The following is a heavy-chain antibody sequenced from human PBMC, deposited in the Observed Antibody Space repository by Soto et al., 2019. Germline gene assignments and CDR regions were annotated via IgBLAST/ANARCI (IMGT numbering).Heavy chain of an antibody. CDR3: ARGDGDYYDGNGYLGRH. CDR1: GFTFSSYW. J-gene: IGHJ4*02. CDR2: INSDGGRT. Sequence: GGSLRLSCAASGFTFSSYWMHWVRQAPGKGLVWVSRINSDGGRTSYADSAKGRFTISRDNAKNTVYLQMNSLRAEDTSLYYCARGDGDYYDGNGYLGRHWGQGTLVTVSS. D-gene: IGHD3-22*01. V-gene: IGHV3-74*01.